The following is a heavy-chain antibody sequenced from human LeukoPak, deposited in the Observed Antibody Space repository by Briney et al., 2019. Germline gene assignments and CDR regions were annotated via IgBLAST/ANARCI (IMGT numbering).Heavy chain of an antibody. Sequence: GASVKVSCKVSGYTLTELSMHWVRQAPGKGLEWMGGFDPEDGETIYAQKFQGRVTMTEDTSTDTAYMELSSLRSEDTAVYYCARDERYSYGDNHYPGLGFWGQGTPVTVSS. D-gene: IGHD4/OR15-4a*01. CDR3: ARDERYSYGDNHYPGLGF. CDR2: FDPEDGET. CDR1: GYTLTELS. V-gene: IGHV1-24*01. J-gene: IGHJ4*02.